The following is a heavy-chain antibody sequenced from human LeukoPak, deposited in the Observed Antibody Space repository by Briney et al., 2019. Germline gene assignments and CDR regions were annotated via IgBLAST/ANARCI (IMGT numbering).Heavy chain of an antibody. CDR3: ARGRPFGSGRNYYYYYGMDV. V-gene: IGHV4-34*01. D-gene: IGHD3-10*01. Sequence: SETLSLTCAVYGGSFSGYYWSWIRQPPGKGLEWIGEINHSGSTNYNPSLKSRVTVSVDTSKNQFSLKLSSVTAADTAVYYCARGRPFGSGRNYYYYYGMDVWGKGTTVTVSS. J-gene: IGHJ6*04. CDR1: GGSFSGYY. CDR2: INHSGST.